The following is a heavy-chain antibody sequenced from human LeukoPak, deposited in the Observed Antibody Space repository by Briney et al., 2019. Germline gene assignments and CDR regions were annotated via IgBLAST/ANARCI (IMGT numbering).Heavy chain of an antibody. CDR3: AKDEFGYTKAIDS. CDR1: GFTFSSYA. D-gene: IGHD5-12*01. J-gene: IGHJ4*02. CDR2: ISGGGGST. V-gene: IGHV3-23*01. Sequence: GGSLRLSCAASGFTFSSYAMNWVRQAPGKGLEWVSTISGGGGSTYYAGSVKGRFTISRDNSKNTLYLQMNSLRGEDTAVYYCAKDEFGYTKAIDSWGQGSLVTVSS.